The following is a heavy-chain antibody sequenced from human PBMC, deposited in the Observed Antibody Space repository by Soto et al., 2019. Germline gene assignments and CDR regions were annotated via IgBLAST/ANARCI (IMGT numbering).Heavy chain of an antibody. D-gene: IGHD1-26*01. CDR3: AGSYPTHYYYYGMDV. CDR1: GGSISSSNW. V-gene: IGHV4-4*02. J-gene: IGHJ6*02. Sequence: QVQLQESGPGLVKPSGTLSLTCAVSGGSISSSNWWSWVRQPPGKGLEWIGEIYHSGSTNYNPSLQSRVTISVDKSKNQFSLKLSSVTAADTAVYYCAGSYPTHYYYYGMDVWGQGTTVTVSS. CDR2: IYHSGST.